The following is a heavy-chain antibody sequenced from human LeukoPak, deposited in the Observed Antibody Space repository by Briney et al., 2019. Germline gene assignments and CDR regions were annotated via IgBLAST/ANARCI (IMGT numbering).Heavy chain of an antibody. CDR2: IRYDGSNK. CDR1: GFTFSSYG. D-gene: IGHD1-1*01. CDR3: ASGDGNY. J-gene: IGHJ4*02. V-gene: IGHV3-30*02. Sequence: GGSLRLSCAASGFTFSSYGMHWVRQAPGKGLEWVAFIRYDGSNKYYADSVKGRFTISRDNAKNSLYLQMNSLRAEDTAVYYCASGDGNYWGQGTLVTVSS.